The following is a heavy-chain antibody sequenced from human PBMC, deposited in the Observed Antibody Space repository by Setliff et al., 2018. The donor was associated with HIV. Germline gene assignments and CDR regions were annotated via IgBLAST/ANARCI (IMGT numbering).Heavy chain of an antibody. V-gene: IGHV4-39*01. D-gene: IGHD6-6*01. CDR1: GGSISSTSYY. CDR2: IYYSGIT. J-gene: IGHJ4*02. CDR3: ARLRETEGKYYLSARRGGARTVDY. Sequence: ETLSLTCTVSGGSISSTSYYWGWIRQPPGKGLEWIGSIYYSGITYYNPSLSSRVTMSVDTSKNQFSLKLSFVTAADTAVYYCARLRETEGKYYLSARRGGARTVDYWGQGTLVTVSS.